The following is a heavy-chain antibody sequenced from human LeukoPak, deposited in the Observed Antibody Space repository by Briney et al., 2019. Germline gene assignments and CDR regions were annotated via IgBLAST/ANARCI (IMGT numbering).Heavy chain of an antibody. CDR2: ISAYNGNT. V-gene: IGHV1-18*04. CDR1: GYTFTGYY. J-gene: IGHJ4*02. D-gene: IGHD2-15*01. Sequence: GASVKVSCKASGYTFTGYYMHWVRQAPGQGLEWMGWISAYNGNTNYAQKLQGRVTMTTDTSTSTAYMELRSLRSDDTAVYYCARVEIVVVVAATGFDYWGQGTLVTVSS. CDR3: ARVEIVVVVAATGFDY.